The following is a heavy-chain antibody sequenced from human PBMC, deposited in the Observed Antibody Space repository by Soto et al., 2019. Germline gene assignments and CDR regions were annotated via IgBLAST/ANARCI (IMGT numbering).Heavy chain of an antibody. D-gene: IGHD2-2*01. CDR2: SKSESDGGTT. Sequence: EVQLVDSGGGLVKPGGSLRLSCAASGFTFSNAWLTWFRQAPGKGLECVCRSKSESDGGTTDFAAPVNDRFTSSRDESKNTLYRQMNNLKAGDSDVYYCTTDSAPHCTTTSCFRPFGGQGTLVTVSS. CDR3: TTDSAPHCTTTSCFRPF. J-gene: IGHJ4*02. V-gene: IGHV3-15*01. CDR1: GFTFSNAW.